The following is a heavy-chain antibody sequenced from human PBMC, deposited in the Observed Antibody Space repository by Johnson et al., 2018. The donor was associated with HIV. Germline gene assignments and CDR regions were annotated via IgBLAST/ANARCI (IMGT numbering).Heavy chain of an antibody. CDR3: ARELRGPDAFDI. V-gene: IGHV3-7*01. J-gene: IGHJ3*02. Sequence: VQLVESGGGLVQPGGSLRLSCAASGFTFSSYWMSWVRQAQGKGLEWVANIKQDGSEKYYVDSVKGRFTISRDNSKSTLILQMNGLREEDTAIYYCARELRGPDAFDIWGQGTMVTVSS. CDR1: GFTFSSYW. CDR2: IKQDGSEK.